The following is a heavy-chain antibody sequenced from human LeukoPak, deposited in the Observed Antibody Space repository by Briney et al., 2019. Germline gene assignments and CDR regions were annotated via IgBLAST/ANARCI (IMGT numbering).Heavy chain of an antibody. CDR1: GGSLNGYY. Sequence: PSETLSLTCAVYGGSLNGYYWSWIRQPPGKGLEWIGEGGNSGGTKFNPSLKSRVTISADTSKNQFSLKLTSVTAADTAVYYCARQTGYDFWSAKGYAFDFWGQGTMVTVSS. CDR2: GGNSGGT. V-gene: IGHV4-34*01. CDR3: ARQTGYDFWSAKGYAFDF. J-gene: IGHJ3*01. D-gene: IGHD3-3*01.